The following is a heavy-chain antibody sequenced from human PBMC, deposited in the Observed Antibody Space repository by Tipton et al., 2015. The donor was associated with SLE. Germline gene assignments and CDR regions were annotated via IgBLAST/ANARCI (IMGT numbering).Heavy chain of an antibody. CDR3: ATAGITGTPGWFDP. Sequence: GLVKPSETLSLTCTVSGGSISSHYWSWIRQPPGKGLEWIGEINHRGSTNYNPSLKSRVTISIDTSKNQFSLKLSSVTAADTAVYYCATAGITGTPGWFDPWGQGTLVTVSS. CDR1: GGSISSHY. J-gene: IGHJ5*02. CDR2: INHRGST. V-gene: IGHV4-34*01. D-gene: IGHD1-20*01.